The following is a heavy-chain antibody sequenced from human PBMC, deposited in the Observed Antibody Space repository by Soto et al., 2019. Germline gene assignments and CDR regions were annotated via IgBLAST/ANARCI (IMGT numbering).Heavy chain of an antibody. CDR2: ISNSGGDT. J-gene: IGHJ4*02. CDR3: AKVEVVIATTYSRYDH. Sequence: VGSLRLSCAASGFNFHSYAMSWVRQAPGKGLEWVSVISNSGGDTYYADSVKGRFTISRDNSKKTLYLQMNSLRAEDTAMYYCAKVEVVIATTYSRYDHWGQGTLVTVSS. CDR1: GFNFHSYA. D-gene: IGHD2-15*01. V-gene: IGHV3-23*01.